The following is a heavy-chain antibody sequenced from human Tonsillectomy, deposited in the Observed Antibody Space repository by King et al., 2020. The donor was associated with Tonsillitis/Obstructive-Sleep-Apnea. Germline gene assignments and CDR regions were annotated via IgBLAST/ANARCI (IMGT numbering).Heavy chain of an antibody. V-gene: IGHV1-18*01. Sequence: QLVQSGAEVKKPGASVKVSCKASGYTFTSYGISWVRQAPGQGLEWMGWISTYNGNTNYAQTFQGRVTMTTDTSTSTAYMELRSLRSDDTAVYYCARVPWFGELAASHNFDDWGQGTLVT. J-gene: IGHJ4*02. CDR1: GYTFTSYG. D-gene: IGHD3-10*01. CDR3: ARVPWFGELAASHNFDD. CDR2: ISTYNGNT.